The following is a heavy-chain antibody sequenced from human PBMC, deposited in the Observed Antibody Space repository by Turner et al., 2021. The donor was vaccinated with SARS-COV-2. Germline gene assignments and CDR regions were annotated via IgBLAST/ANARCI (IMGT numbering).Heavy chain of an antibody. CDR3: RDWSSDLCSSDLILHNHYAMDA. CDR1: GYTFPSYD. D-gene: IGHD2-21*02. CDR2: MNPDSGDT. Sequence: VKKPGASVKVSCKASGYTFPSYDINWVRQATGQGLEWMGWMNPDSGDTGYAQKFSGRVNMTRDTSISTAYMELFFLSCRRPHTCYWRDWSSDLCSSDLILHNHYAMDAWGQGTTVTVSS. J-gene: IGHJ6*02. V-gene: IGHV1-8*01.